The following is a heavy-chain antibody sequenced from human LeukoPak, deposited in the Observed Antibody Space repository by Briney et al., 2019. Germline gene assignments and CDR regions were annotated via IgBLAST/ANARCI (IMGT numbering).Heavy chain of an antibody. CDR1: GYTFTVYY. J-gene: IGHJ4*02. CDR3: ARGHSDIWYSLGH. CDR2: INPNSGGT. D-gene: IGHD1-26*01. Sequence: ASVKVSCKTSGYTFTVYYIHRVRQASGQGLEWVAWINPNSGGTKYSQQFQGRVTLTRDTSISTAYMELSRLTSDDTAVYYCARGHSDIWYSLGHWGQGTLVTVSA. V-gene: IGHV1-2*02.